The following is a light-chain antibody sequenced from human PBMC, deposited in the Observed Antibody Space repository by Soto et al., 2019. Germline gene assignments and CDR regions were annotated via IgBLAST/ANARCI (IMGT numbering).Light chain of an antibody. CDR1: SSDVGDYNY. J-gene: IGLJ2*01. Sequence: QSALTQPASVSGSPGQSITISCTGTSSDVGDYNYVSWYQQHPGKAPKLMIYDVSNRPSGVSNRFSGSKSGNTASLTISGLQAEDESDYYCSSYTSSSTVVFGGATNLTVL. CDR2: DVS. V-gene: IGLV2-14*01. CDR3: SSYTSSSTVV.